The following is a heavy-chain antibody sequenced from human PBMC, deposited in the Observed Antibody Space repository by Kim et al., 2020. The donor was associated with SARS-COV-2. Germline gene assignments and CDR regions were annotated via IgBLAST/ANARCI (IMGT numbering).Heavy chain of an antibody. CDR1: GYTFTGYY. Sequence: ASVKVSCKASGYTFTGYYMHWVRQAPGQGLEWMGWINPNSGGTNYAQKFQGRVTMTRDTSISTAYMELSRLRSDDTAVYYCARDRGYSYGWPHWGQGTLVTVSS. V-gene: IGHV1-2*02. CDR2: INPNSGGT. CDR3: ARDRGYSYGWPH. J-gene: IGHJ4*02. D-gene: IGHD5-18*01.